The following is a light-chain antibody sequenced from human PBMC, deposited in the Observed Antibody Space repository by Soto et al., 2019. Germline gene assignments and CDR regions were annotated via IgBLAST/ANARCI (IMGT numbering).Light chain of an antibody. CDR1: QSVSSN. Sequence: EIVMTQSPATLSVSPGERATLSCRASQSVSSNLAWYQQKPGQAPRLLIYGASTRATGIPARFSGSGSGTAFTLTISSLQSEDFAVYYWQQYNNWPVTFGGGTKVEIK. V-gene: IGKV3-15*01. CDR3: QQYNNWPVT. CDR2: GAS. J-gene: IGKJ4*01.